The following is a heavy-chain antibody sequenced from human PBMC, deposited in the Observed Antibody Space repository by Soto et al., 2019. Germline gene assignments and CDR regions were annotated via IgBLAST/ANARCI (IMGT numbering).Heavy chain of an antibody. CDR3: ARSIVVVTALDY. CDR2: INAGNGNT. CDR1: GSTFTSYA. J-gene: IGHJ4*02. Sequence: QVKLVQSGAEEKKPGASVKVSCKASGSTFTSYAMHWVRQAPGQRLEWMGWINAGNGNTKYSQKFQGRVTLTRDTSASTAYMELSSLRSEDTAVDYCARSIVVVTALDYWGQGTLVTVSS. D-gene: IGHD2-21*02. V-gene: IGHV1-3*05.